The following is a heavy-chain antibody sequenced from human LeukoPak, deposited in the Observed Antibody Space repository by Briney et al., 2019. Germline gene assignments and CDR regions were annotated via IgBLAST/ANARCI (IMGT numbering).Heavy chain of an antibody. J-gene: IGHJ3*02. CDR1: GFTFSSYG. Sequence: PGRSLRLSCAASGFTFSSYGMHWVRQAPGKGLEWVAVIWYDGSNKYYADSVKGGFTISRDNSKNPLYLQRNSLRAEDTAVYYCARALPGSYYDSSGYYSTDIWGEGTMVTVSS. CDR2: IWYDGSNK. V-gene: IGHV3-33*01. CDR3: ARALPGSYYDSSGYYSTDI. D-gene: IGHD3-22*01.